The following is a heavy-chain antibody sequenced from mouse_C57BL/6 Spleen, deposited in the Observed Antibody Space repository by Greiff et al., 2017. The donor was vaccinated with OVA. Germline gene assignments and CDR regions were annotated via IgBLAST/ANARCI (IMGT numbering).Heavy chain of an antibody. CDR3: AKSCGSSWYFDV. Sequence: VKLQESGPGLVQPSPRLSITCTVSGFSFTSYGVHWVRQPPGKGLEWLGVIWSGGSTDYNAAFISSLSIRNDNSKSQVFFKMNSLQADDTAIDYWAKSCGSSWYFDVWGTGTTVTVSA. V-gene: IGHV2-4*01. CDR1: GFSFTSYG. D-gene: IGHD1-1*01. J-gene: IGHJ1*03. CDR2: IWSGGST.